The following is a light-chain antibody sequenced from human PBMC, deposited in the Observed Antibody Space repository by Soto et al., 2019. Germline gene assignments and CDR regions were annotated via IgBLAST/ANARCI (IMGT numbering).Light chain of an antibody. Sequence: DIHMTASHSTRFGIVCDRITITSRASQTISSWLAWYQQKPGKAPKLLIYKASSLKSGVPSRFSGSGSGTDFTLTISSLQPDDLATYYCQHYNSYPEAFGQGTKVDIK. J-gene: IGKJ1*01. V-gene: IGKV1-5*03. CDR3: QHYNSYPEA. CDR2: KAS. CDR1: QTISSW.